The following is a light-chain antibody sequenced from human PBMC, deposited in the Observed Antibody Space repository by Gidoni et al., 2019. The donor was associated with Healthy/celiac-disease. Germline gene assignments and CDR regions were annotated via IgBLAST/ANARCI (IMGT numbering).Light chain of an antibody. J-gene: IGKJ1*01. CDR2: DAS. Sequence: DIQMTQSPSTLSASAGDRVTITCRASQSISSWLAWYQQKPGQAPKLLIYDASSLESGVPSRFSGSGSGTEFTLTISSLQPDDFATYYCQQYNSYSRTFGQGTKVEIK. CDR1: QSISSW. CDR3: QQYNSYSRT. V-gene: IGKV1-5*01.